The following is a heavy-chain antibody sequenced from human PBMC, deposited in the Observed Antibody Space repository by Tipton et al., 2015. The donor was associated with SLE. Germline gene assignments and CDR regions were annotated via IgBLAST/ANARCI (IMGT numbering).Heavy chain of an antibody. V-gene: IGHV3-33*06. D-gene: IGHD6-13*01. CDR1: GFTFNSFG. CDR2: IWSDGSNK. Sequence: SLRLSCAASGFTFNSFGLHWVRQAPGKGLEWVSVIWSDGSNKYYADSVKGRFTISRDNSKNTLYLQMNSLRAEDTAVYYCANQLVNYYYGMDVWGQGTTVTVSS. CDR3: ANQLVNYYYGMDV. J-gene: IGHJ6*02.